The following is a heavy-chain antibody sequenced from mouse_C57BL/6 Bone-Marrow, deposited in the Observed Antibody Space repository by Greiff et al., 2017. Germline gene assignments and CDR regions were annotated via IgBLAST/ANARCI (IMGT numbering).Heavy chain of an antibody. CDR2: IYPGGGYT. J-gene: IGHJ2*01. CDR1: GYTFTNYW. V-gene: IGHV1-63*01. D-gene: IGHD1-1*02. Sequence: LVESGAELVRPGTSVKMSCKASGYTFTNYWIGWAKQRPGHGLEWIGDIYPGGGYTNYNEKFKGKATLTADKSSSTAYMQFSSLTSEDSAIYYCARRGGGYLDYWGQGTTLTVSS. CDR3: ARRGGGYLDY.